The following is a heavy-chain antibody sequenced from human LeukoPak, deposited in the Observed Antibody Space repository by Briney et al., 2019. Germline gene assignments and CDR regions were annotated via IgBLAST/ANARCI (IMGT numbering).Heavy chain of an antibody. D-gene: IGHD2-15*01. Sequence: SETLSLTCAVYGGSFSGYYWGWIRQPPGKGLEWSGEINHSGSTNYNPSLKSRVTISVDTSKNQFSLKLSSVTAADTAVYYCARGGYCSGGSCYSSYFDYWGQGTLVTVSS. CDR1: GGSFSGYY. CDR3: ARGGYCSGGSCYSSYFDY. V-gene: IGHV4-34*01. J-gene: IGHJ4*02. CDR2: INHSGST.